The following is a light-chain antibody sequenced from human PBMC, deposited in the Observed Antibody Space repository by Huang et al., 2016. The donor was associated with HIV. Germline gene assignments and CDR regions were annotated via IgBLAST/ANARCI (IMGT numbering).Light chain of an antibody. CDR2: LGS. V-gene: IGKV2-28*01. CDR3: MEALQTPYT. J-gene: IGKJ2*01. Sequence: VVMTQSPLSLPVPPGEPASISCRSSQSLRHRNGLNYLDWYLQKPGQSPQLLIHLGSSRASGVPDRFSGGGSGTDFSLNISRVEAEDAGIYYCMEALQTPYTFGQRTKLEI. CDR1: QSLRHRNGLNY.